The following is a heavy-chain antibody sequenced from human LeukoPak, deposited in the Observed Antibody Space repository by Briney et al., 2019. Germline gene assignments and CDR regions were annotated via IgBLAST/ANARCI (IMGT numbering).Heavy chain of an antibody. J-gene: IGHJ4*02. CDR3: ARYISLTGLYYFDY. CDR2: IYHSGST. D-gene: IGHD3-9*01. V-gene: IGHV4-4*02. Sequence: KSSGTLSLTCAVSGGSISSSNWWSWVRQPPGKGLEWIGEIYHSGSTNYNPSLKSRVTMSVDKSKNQFSLKLSSVTAADTAVYYCARYISLTGLYYFDYWGQGTLVTVSS. CDR1: GGSISSSNW.